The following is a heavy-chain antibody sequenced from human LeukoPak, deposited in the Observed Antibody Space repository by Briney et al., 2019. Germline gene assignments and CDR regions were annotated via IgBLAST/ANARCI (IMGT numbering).Heavy chain of an antibody. J-gene: IGHJ5*02. D-gene: IGHD2-2*01. CDR2: TYYRSKWYN. CDR1: GDSVYSNSAA. CDR3: ARDRCCSTSCVFDP. Sequence: SQTLSRTCAISGDSVYSNSAAWNWIRQSPSRGLEWLGRTYYRSKWYNDYAVSVKSRITINPDTSKNQFSLQLNSVTPEDTAVYYCARDRCCSTSCVFDPWGQGTLVTVSS. V-gene: IGHV6-1*01.